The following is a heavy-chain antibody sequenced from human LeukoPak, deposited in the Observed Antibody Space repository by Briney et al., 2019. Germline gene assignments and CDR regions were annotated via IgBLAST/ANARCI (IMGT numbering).Heavy chain of an antibody. Sequence: GGSLRLSCAASGFTFRNYEMNWVRQAPGKGLEWVSFISSGGSTIHYADSVKGRFTISRDNAKNSLYLQMNSLRAEDTAVYYCARDGRYCSGGFCYPHWGQGILVTVSS. CDR1: GFTFRNYE. D-gene: IGHD2-15*01. CDR3: ARDGRYCSGGFCYPH. J-gene: IGHJ4*02. CDR2: ISSGGSTI. V-gene: IGHV3-48*03.